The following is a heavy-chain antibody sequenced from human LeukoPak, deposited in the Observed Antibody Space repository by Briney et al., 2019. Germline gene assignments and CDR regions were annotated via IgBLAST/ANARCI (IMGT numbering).Heavy chain of an antibody. J-gene: IGHJ3*02. CDR1: GYSISSGYY. D-gene: IGHD3-3*01. CDR3: ARTKIVFGVVISRYDGFDI. V-gene: IGHV4-38-2*02. Sequence: SETLSLTCTVSGYSISSGYYWGWIRQPPGKGLEWIGTVYYSGTTYYNPSLKSRVTISVDTSKNQFSLRLSSVTAADTAVYYCARTKIVFGVVISRYDGFDIWGQGTMVTISS. CDR2: VYYSGTT.